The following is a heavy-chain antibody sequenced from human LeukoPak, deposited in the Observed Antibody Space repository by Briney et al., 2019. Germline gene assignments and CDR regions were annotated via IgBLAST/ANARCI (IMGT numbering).Heavy chain of an antibody. CDR1: GFTFSDYA. CDR2: ISGGSSGST. Sequence: GGSLRLSCAASGFTFSDYAMSWVRQAPGKGLEWLSVISGGSSGSTYYADSVTGRFTVSRDNSKNTVDLQMNNLRVDDTAIYYCAKEKVPGTYYGDDAFDVWGQGTLVTVSS. CDR3: AKEKVPGTYYGDDAFDV. V-gene: IGHV3-23*01. D-gene: IGHD3-10*01. J-gene: IGHJ3*01.